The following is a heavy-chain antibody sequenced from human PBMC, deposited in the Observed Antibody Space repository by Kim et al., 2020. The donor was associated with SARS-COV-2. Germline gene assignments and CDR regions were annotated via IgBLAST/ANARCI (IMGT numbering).Heavy chain of an antibody. D-gene: IGHD2-15*01. J-gene: IGHJ3*01. CDR3: STSSILYLLFAF. Sequence: GGSLRLSCAASGFRFNIYQMAWVRQAPGKGLEWVAAIKHDGSEKASLDSVRGRFTISLDNADNSLFLPINNLIVYATAVSYFSTSSILYLLFAF. CDR2: IKHDGSEK. CDR1: GFRFNIYQ. V-gene: IGHV3-7*01.